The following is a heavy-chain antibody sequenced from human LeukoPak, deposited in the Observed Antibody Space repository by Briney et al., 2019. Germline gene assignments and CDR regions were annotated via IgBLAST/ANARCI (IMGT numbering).Heavy chain of an antibody. J-gene: IGHJ5*02. CDR3: AKDPTSSARRNWFDP. V-gene: IGHV3-23*01. D-gene: IGHD2-2*01. Sequence: GASLRLSYAASGFTFSSYAMSWVRQAPGKGLEWVSAISGSGGSTYYADSVKGRFTISRDNSKNTLYLQMNSLRAEDTAVYYCAKDPTSSARRNWFDPWGQGTLVTVSS. CDR1: GFTFSSYA. CDR2: ISGSGGST.